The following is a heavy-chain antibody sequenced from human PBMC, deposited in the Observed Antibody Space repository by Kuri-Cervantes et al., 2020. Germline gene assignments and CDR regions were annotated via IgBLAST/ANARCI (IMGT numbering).Heavy chain of an antibody. J-gene: IGHJ6*02. CDR2: ISYDGVNK. V-gene: IGHV3-30*03. D-gene: IGHD3-22*01. CDR1: GFSFRNYG. CDR3: AREILGGIYYYDSSGSGMDV. Sequence: GESLKISCAASGFSFRNYGIHWVRQAPGKGLEWVAVISYDGVNKYYADSVKGRFTISRDNSKNTLYLQMNSLRAEDTAVYYCAREILGGIYYYDSSGSGMDVWGQGTTVTVSS.